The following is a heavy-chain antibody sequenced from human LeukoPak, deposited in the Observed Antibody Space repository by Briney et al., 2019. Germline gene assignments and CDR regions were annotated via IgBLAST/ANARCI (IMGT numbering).Heavy chain of an antibody. V-gene: IGHV3-23*01. CDR1: EFTFSSYG. CDR3: AKGRSEGSGTYYPSFDD. Sequence: GGCLRLSCAASEFTFSSYGMSWVRQAPGKGLEWVSSISGSGGSTQYADSVQGRFAISRDNSKNTLYLQMNSLRVEDTAVYYCAKGRSEGSGTYYPSFDDWGQGTLVTVSS. D-gene: IGHD3-10*01. J-gene: IGHJ4*02. CDR2: ISGSGGST.